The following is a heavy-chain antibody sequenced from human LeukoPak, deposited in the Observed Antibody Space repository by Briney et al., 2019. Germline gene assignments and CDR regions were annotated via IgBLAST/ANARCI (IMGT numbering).Heavy chain of an antibody. D-gene: IGHD4-17*01. CDR2: ISSSSSYI. V-gene: IGHV3-21*01. Sequence: PGGSLRLSCAASGFTFSSYSMNWVRQAPGKGLEWVSSISSSSSYIYYADSVKGRFTISRDNAKNSLYLQMNSLRAEDTAVYYCANYGDYTSNFDYWGQGTLVTVSS. J-gene: IGHJ4*02. CDR1: GFTFSSYS. CDR3: ANYGDYTSNFDY.